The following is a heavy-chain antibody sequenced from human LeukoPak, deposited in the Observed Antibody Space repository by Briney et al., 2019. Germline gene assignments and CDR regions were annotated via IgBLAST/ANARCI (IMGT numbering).Heavy chain of an antibody. CDR2: IKHNGDEL. CDR1: GFTFSSYW. D-gene: IGHD3-16*01. J-gene: IGHJ4*02. V-gene: IGHV3-7*01. CDR3: ARELRTFDS. Sequence: GGSLRLSCAASGFTFSSYWMTWVRQAPGKGLEWVANIKHNGDELNYVDSGEDRFTISRDNAKNSLYLHMTGLRAEDTAVYYCARELRTFDSWGQGTLVTVSS.